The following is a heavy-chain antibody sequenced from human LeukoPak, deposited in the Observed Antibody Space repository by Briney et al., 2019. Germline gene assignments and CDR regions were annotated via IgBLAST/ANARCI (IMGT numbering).Heavy chain of an antibody. J-gene: IGHJ5*02. Sequence: SETLSLTCTVSGGSISSSSYYWGWIRQPPGKGLEWIGSIYYSGSTYYNPSLKSRVTISVDTSKNQFSLKLSSVTAADTAVYYCARQGYSSWPLNRFDPWGQGTLVTVSS. CDR3: ARQGYSSWPLNRFDP. CDR2: IYYSGST. CDR1: GGSISSSSYY. V-gene: IGHV4-39*01. D-gene: IGHD6-13*01.